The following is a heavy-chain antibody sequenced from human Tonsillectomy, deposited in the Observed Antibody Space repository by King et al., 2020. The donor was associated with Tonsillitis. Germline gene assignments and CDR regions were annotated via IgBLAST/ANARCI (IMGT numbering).Heavy chain of an antibody. D-gene: IGHD2-15*01. CDR1: GFTFSSYA. J-gene: IGHJ1*01. CDR3: ARDRGSGGLASLLPEYFQH. CDR2: ISYDGSNK. V-gene: IGHV3-30-3*01. Sequence: VQLVESGGGVVQPGRSLRLSCAASGFTFSSYAMHWVRQAPGKGLEWVAVISYDGSNKYYADSVKGRFTISRDNSKNTLYLQMNSLRAEDTAVYYCARDRGSGGLASLLPEYFQHWGQGTLVTVSS.